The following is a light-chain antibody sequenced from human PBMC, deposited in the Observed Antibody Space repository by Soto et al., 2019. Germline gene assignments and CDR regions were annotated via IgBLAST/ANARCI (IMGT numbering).Light chain of an antibody. CDR2: GAS. J-gene: IGKJ1*01. Sequence: DIVLMQSPGTLSLSPGERATLSCRASQSVGSIYLAWYQQKPGQAPRLLIHGASNRASGIPDRFSGSGSGTDFTLTISRLEPEDFAVYYCQQYGSSPRTFGQGTKVEIK. CDR3: QQYGSSPRT. V-gene: IGKV3-20*01. CDR1: QSVGSIY.